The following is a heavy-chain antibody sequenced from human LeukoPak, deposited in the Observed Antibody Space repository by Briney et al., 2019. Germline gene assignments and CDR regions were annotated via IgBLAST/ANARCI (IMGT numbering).Heavy chain of an antibody. CDR2: IVGSGGTS. CDR1: GFTFSNFW. Sequence: GGSLRLSCVTSGFTFSNFWMSWVRQAPGKGLEWVSTIVGSGGTSYYADSVKGRFTISRDNSKNTLYLQMNSLRAEDTAVYFCAKEYSNSWYSFWFDPWGQGTLVTVSS. V-gene: IGHV3-23*01. D-gene: IGHD6-13*01. J-gene: IGHJ5*02. CDR3: AKEYSNSWYSFWFDP.